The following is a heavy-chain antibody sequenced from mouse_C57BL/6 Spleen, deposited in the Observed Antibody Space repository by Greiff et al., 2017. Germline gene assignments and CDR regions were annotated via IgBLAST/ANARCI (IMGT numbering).Heavy chain of an antibody. J-gene: IGHJ2*01. Sequence: EVKLMESGPVLVKPGASVKMSCKASGYTFTDYYMNWVKQSHGKSLEWIGVINPYNGGTSYNQKFKGKATLTVDKSSSTAYMELNSLTSEDSAVYYCAREAAYFDYWGQGTTLTVSS. CDR3: AREAAYFDY. V-gene: IGHV1-19*01. CDR1: GYTFTDYY. CDR2: INPYNGGT.